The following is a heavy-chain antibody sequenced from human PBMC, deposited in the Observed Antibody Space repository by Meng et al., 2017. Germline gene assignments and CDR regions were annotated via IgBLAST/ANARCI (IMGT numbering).Heavy chain of an antibody. CDR1: GYTFTRYY. J-gene: IGHJ5*02. V-gene: IGHV1-46*01. D-gene: IGHD6-13*01. CDR2: INPSGGST. CDR3: ARVSGSSHSPEIFDP. Sequence: ASVKVSCKASGYTFTRYYMHWVRQAPGQGLEWMGIINPSGGSTSYAQKFQGRVTMTRDTSTSTVYMELSSLRSEDTAVYYCARVSGSSHSPEIFDPWGQGTLVTVSS.